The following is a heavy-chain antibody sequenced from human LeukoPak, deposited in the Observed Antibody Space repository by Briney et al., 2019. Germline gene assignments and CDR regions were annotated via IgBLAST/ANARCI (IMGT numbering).Heavy chain of an antibody. CDR3: ARGRVYYDSSGYYSRKFDY. Sequence: PSETLSLTCAVYGVSFSGYYWSWIRQPPGKGLEWIGEINHSGSTNYNPSLKSRVTISVDTSKNQFSLKLSSVTAADTAVYYCARGRVYYDSSGYYSRKFDYWGQGTLVTVSS. CDR1: GVSFSGYY. CDR2: INHSGST. D-gene: IGHD3-22*01. V-gene: IGHV4-34*01. J-gene: IGHJ4*02.